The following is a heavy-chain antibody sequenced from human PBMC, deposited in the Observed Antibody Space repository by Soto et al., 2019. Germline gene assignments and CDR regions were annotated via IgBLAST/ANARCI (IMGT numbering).Heavy chain of an antibody. CDR2: INMYGTRT. J-gene: IGHJ4*02. D-gene: IGHD3-10*01. Sequence: EVQLVESGGGSGQPGGSLRLSCAASGFTFNSYWVHWVRQVPGKGLVWLSRINMYGTRTNYADSVKGRFDIYRDNAKNTVYLQMNSLGVEDSAAYYCARGGLGSYLLDYWGQGTLV. CDR3: ARGGLGSYLLDY. V-gene: IGHV3-74*01. CDR1: GFTFNSYW.